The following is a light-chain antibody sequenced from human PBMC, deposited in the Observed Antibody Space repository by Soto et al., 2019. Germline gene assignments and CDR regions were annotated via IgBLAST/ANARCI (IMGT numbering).Light chain of an antibody. J-gene: IGKJ5*01. Sequence: DIQLTQSPSSLSASVGDRVTITCRASQSISSYLNWYQQKPGKAPKLLIYAASSLQSGVPSRFSGSGSGTHFTLTISSLQAEDFATYYCQHIHTIPITFGQGTRLEIK. CDR1: QSISSY. CDR2: AAS. CDR3: QHIHTIPIT. V-gene: IGKV1-39*01.